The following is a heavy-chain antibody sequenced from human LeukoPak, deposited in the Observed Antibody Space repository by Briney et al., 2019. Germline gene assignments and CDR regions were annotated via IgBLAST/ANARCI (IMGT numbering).Heavy chain of an antibody. CDR2: INWNGGST. D-gene: IGHD3-22*01. V-gene: IGHV3-20*04. CDR1: GFTFDDYG. CDR3: AKEEGYYYDSGGYYVEYFQH. Sequence: GGSLRLSCAASGFTFDDYGMSWVRQAPGKGLEWVSGINWNGGSTGYADSVKGRFTFSRGNSKNTLYLQMNSLRAEDAAVYYCAKEEGYYYDSGGYYVEYFQHWGQGTLVTVSS. J-gene: IGHJ1*01.